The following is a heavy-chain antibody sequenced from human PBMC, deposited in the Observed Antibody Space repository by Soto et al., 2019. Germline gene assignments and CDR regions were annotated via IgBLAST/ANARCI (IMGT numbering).Heavy chain of an antibody. V-gene: IGHV4-59*01. Sequence: LSLTCTVSGGSISSYYWSWIRQPPGKGLEWIGYIYYSGSTNYNPSLKSRVTISVDTSKNQFSLKLSSVTAADTAVYYCARGYSSWPYYFDYWGQGTLVTVSS. CDR1: GGSISSYY. D-gene: IGHD6-13*01. J-gene: IGHJ4*02. CDR3: ARGYSSWPYYFDY. CDR2: IYYSGST.